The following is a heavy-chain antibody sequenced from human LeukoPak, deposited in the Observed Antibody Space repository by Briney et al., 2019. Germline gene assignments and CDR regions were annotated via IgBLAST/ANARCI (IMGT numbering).Heavy chain of an antibody. CDR2: ISSSSSYI. J-gene: IGHJ4*02. CDR1: GFTFGNYG. Sequence: GGSLRLSCAASGFTFGNYGMTWVRQAPGKGLEWVSSISSSSSYIYYADSVKGRFTISRDNAKNSLYLQMNSLRAEDTAVYYCARVVVAAGPSSDYWGQGTLVTVSS. CDR3: ARVVVAAGPSSDY. D-gene: IGHD2-15*01. V-gene: IGHV3-21*01.